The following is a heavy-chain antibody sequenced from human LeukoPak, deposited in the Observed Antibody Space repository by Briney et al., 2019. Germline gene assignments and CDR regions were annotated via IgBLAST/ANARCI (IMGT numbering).Heavy chain of an antibody. CDR2: IHTSGSNI. V-gene: IGHV3-48*04. D-gene: IGHD3-22*01. CDR1: GFTFSSYS. Sequence: PGGSLRLSCATSGFTFSSYSMNWVRQAPGKGLEWVSYIHTSGSNIYYADSVKGRFTISRDNAKNSLYLQMNSLRAEDTAVYYCARVRFRSTNPQAYYYDSRVDAFDIWGQGTMVTVSS. CDR3: ARVRFRSTNPQAYYYDSRVDAFDI. J-gene: IGHJ3*02.